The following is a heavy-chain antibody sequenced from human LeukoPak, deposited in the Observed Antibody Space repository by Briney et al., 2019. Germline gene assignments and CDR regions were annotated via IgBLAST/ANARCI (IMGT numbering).Heavy chain of an antibody. CDR3: ARIREYYDFWSGYSGPQDWFDP. CDR1: GYSFTNYW. D-gene: IGHD3-3*01. J-gene: IGHJ5*02. CDR2: IYPGDSDT. Sequence: GESLKISCKGSGYSFTNYWIGWVRQMPGKGLEWMGIIYPGDSDTRYSPSFQGQVTISADKSISTAYLQWSSLKASDTAMYYCARIREYYDFWSGYSGPQDWFDPWGQGTLVTVSS. V-gene: IGHV5-51*01.